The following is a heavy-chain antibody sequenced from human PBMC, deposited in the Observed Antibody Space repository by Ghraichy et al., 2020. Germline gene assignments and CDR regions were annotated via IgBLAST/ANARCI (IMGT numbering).Heavy chain of an antibody. D-gene: IGHD3-22*01. CDR1: AHVFTPDT. V-gene: IGHV3-30*02. CDR3: AKDGTSITMIVVVMNFDY. Sequence: GGSLRLSEIGSAHVFTPDTLLELVWAPVMGMKRVAFIRYDGSNKYYADSVKGRFTISRDNSKNTLYLQMNSLRAEDTAVYYCAKDGTSITMIVVVMNFDYWCQGTLVIISS. CDR2: IRYDGSNK. J-gene: IGHJ4*02.